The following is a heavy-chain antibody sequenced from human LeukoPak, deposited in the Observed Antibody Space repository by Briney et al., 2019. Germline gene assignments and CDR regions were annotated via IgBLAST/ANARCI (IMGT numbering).Heavy chain of an antibody. CDR1: GYTFTSYG. Sequence: ASVKVSCKASGYTFTSYGISWVRQAPGQGLEWMGWIRAYNGNTNYAQKLQGRVTMTTDTSTSTAYMELRSLRSDDTAVYYCARTALSSWYFSARFDPWGQGTLVTVSS. J-gene: IGHJ5*02. CDR3: ARTALSSWYFSARFDP. V-gene: IGHV1-18*01. CDR2: IRAYNGNT. D-gene: IGHD6-13*01.